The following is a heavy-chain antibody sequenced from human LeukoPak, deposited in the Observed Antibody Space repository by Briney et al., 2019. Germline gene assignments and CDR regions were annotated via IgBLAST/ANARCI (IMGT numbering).Heavy chain of an antibody. CDR3: AKNEQWLWSAFDI. CDR2: ISDSGGST. CDR1: GFTFSSYA. J-gene: IGHJ3*02. D-gene: IGHD6-19*01. Sequence: GGSLRLSCAASGFTFSSYAMSWVRQAPGKGLEWVSGISDSGGSTYYADSVKGRFTISRDNSKNTLYLQMNSLRAEDTAVYYCAKNEQWLWSAFDIWGQGTMVTVSS. V-gene: IGHV3-23*01.